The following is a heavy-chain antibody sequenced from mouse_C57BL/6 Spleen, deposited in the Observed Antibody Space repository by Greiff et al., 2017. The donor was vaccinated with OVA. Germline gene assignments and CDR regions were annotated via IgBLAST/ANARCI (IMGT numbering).Heavy chain of an antibody. V-gene: IGHV5-4*01. Sequence: EVQGVESGGGLVKPGGSLKLSCAASGFTFSSYAMSWVRQTPEKRLEWVATISDGGSYTYYPDNVKGRFTISRDNAKNNLYLQMSHLKSEDTAMYYCARGRDSYGSSYDYWGQGTTLTVSS. D-gene: IGHD1-1*01. CDR1: GFTFSSYA. CDR3: ARGRDSYGSSYDY. CDR2: ISDGGSYT. J-gene: IGHJ2*01.